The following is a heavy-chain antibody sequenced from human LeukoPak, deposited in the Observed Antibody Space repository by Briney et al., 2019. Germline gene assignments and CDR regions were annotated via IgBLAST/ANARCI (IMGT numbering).Heavy chain of an antibody. D-gene: IGHD6-19*01. CDR1: GFTFNNYV. CDR2: VSRTGDTT. V-gene: IGHV3-23*01. Sequence: GGSLRLSCAASGFTFNNYVINWIRQAPGKGLEWVSSVSRTGDTTYYAESVKGRFTISRDNSNNTVYLHMTSLRDEDTALYYCAKCSDKYSSGWDDGFDIWGQGTLVTVSS. J-gene: IGHJ3*02. CDR3: AKCSDKYSSGWDDGFDI.